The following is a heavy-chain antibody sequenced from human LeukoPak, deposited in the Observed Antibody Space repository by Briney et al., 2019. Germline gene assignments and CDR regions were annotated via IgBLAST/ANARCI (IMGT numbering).Heavy chain of an antibody. J-gene: IGHJ4*02. CDR3: AKDAYSNYVARGSNY. V-gene: IGHV3-53*01. CDR1: GFTVSSNY. D-gene: IGHD4-11*01. CDR2: IYSGGST. Sequence: GGSLRLSCAASGFTVSSNYMSWVRQAPGKRLEWDSVIYSGGSTYYADSVKGRFTTSRDNSKNTLYLQMNSLRAEDTAVYYCAKDAYSNYVARGSNYWGQGTLVTVSS.